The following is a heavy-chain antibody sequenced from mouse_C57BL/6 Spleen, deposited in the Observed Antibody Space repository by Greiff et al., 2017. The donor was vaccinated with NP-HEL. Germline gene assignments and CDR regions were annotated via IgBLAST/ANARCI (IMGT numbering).Heavy chain of an antibody. V-gene: IGHV5-4*01. D-gene: IGHD1-1*01. J-gene: IGHJ4*01. Sequence: EVQGVESGGGLVKPGGSLKLSCAASGFTFSSYAMSWVRQTPEKRLEWVATISDGGSYTYYPDNVKGRFTISRDNAKNNLYLQMSHLKAEDTAMYYVARGGTVVGEGYYYAMDYWGQGTSVTVSS. CDR2: ISDGGSYT. CDR1: GFTFSSYA. CDR3: ARGGTVVGEGYYYAMDY.